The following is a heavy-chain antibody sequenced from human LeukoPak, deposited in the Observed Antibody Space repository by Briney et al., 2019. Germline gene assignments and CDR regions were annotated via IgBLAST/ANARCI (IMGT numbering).Heavy chain of an antibody. CDR1: GFTVSNNY. CDR2: IYSGGST. V-gene: IGHV3-66*01. CDR3: ARVSGGNYDY. J-gene: IGHJ4*02. Sequence: GGSLRLSCAASGFTVSNNYMSWVRQAPGKGLEWVSVIYSGGSTYYADSVKGRFTISRDSSKNTLNLQMNSLRDEDTAVYYCARVSGGNYDYWGQGTLVAVSS. D-gene: IGHD2-15*01.